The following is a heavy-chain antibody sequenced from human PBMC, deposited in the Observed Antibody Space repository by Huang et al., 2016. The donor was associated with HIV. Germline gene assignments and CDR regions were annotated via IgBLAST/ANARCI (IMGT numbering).Heavy chain of an antibody. CDR3: AKDGNYGGNAYHFDY. J-gene: IGHJ4*02. Sequence: QVQLVESGGGVVQPGRSLRLSCEASGFPCSSYGMHWVRQAPGKGLGWVAAVSYDGSNKYYADSVKGRFTISRDNSKSTLYLQMNSLRPEDAALYYCAKDGNYGGNAYHFDYWGLGILVTVSS. CDR2: VSYDGSNK. D-gene: IGHD2-15*01. V-gene: IGHV3-30*18. CDR1: GFPCSSYG.